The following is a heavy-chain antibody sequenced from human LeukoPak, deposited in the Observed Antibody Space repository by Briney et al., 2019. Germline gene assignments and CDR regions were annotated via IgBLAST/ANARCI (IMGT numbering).Heavy chain of an antibody. Sequence: PGGSPRLSCAASGFTFSSYGMSWVRQAPGKGLEWVSGISGSGISTYYADSVKGRFTISRDNSKNTLYLQMNSLRVEDTAVYYCAKSWNYYDSSGDDALDIWGQGTMVTVSS. CDR2: ISGSGIST. CDR1: GFTFSSYG. J-gene: IGHJ3*02. CDR3: AKSWNYYDSSGDDALDI. D-gene: IGHD3-22*01. V-gene: IGHV3-23*01.